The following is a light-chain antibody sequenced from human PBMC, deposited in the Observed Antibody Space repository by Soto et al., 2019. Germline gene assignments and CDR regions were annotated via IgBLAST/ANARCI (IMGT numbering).Light chain of an antibody. CDR3: SSYCSSATPGVV. V-gene: IGLV2-14*03. Sequence: QSALTQPASVSGSPGQSITISCTGASSDIGAYNYVSWYQQHPGKAPKLMIYDVNSRPSGVSIRFSGSKSGNTASLTISGLQDEDEADYYCSSYCSSATPGVVFGGGTKLTVL. CDR1: SSDIGAYNY. J-gene: IGLJ2*01. CDR2: DVN.